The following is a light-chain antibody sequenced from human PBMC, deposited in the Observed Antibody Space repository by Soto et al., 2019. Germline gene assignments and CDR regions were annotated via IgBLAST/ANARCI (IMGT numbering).Light chain of an antibody. CDR2: EVS. CDR3: CSYAGSPTYVI. V-gene: IGLV2-23*02. CDR1: SSDVGSYNL. J-gene: IGLJ2*01. Sequence: QSALTQPASVSGSPGQSITISCTGTSSDVGSYNLVSWYQQHPGKVPKLMIYEVSKRPSGVSNRFSGSKSGNTASLTISGLQAEDEADYYCCSYAGSPTYVIFGGGTKLTVL.